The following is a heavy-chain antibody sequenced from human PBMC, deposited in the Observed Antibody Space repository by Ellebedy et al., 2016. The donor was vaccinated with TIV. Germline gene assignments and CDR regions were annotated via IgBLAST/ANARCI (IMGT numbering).Heavy chain of an antibody. CDR2: ISGSGGST. Sequence: GGSLRLXCAASGFTFSSYAMSWVRQAPGKGLEWVSGISGSGGSTYYAESVKGRVTISRDNAKTSLFLQMSSLRGEDTAVYYCARAAHFYSYGMDVWGQGTTVTVSS. CDR3: ARAAHFYSYGMDV. V-gene: IGHV3-23*01. CDR1: GFTFSSYA. J-gene: IGHJ6*02.